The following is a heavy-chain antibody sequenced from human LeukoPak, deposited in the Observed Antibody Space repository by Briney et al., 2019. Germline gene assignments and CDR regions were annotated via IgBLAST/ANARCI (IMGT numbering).Heavy chain of an antibody. D-gene: IGHD6-19*01. Sequence: SVKVSCKASGGTFTSYAISWVRQAPGQGLEWMGRIIPILGIANYAQKFQGRVTITADKSTSTAYMELSSLRSEDTAVYYCARSGIAVAGTHYWGQGTLVTVSS. CDR1: GGTFTSYA. J-gene: IGHJ4*02. CDR3: ARSGIAVAGTHY. CDR2: IIPILGIA. V-gene: IGHV1-69*04.